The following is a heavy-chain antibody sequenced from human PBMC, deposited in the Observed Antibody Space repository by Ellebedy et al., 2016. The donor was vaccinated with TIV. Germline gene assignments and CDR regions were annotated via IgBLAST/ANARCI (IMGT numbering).Heavy chain of an antibody. CDR1: GYSISSGYY. CDR2: IYHSGST. Sequence: SETLSLXCTVSGYSISSGYYWGWIRQPPGKGLEWIGSIYHSGSTYYNPSLKSRVTISVDTSKNQFSLKLSSVTAADTAVYYCAKLAYCGGDCLGRIDYWGQGTLVTVSS. J-gene: IGHJ4*02. V-gene: IGHV4-38-2*02. CDR3: AKLAYCGGDCLGRIDY. D-gene: IGHD2-21*02.